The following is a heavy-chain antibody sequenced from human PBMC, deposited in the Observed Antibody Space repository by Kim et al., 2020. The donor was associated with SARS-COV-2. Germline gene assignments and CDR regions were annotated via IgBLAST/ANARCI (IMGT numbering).Heavy chain of an antibody. CDR2: FDPEDGET. V-gene: IGHV1-24*01. CDR3: ATGPGSHTLNWFDP. Sequence: ASVKVSCKVSGYTLTELSMHWVRQAPGKGLEWMGGFDPEDGETIYAQKFQGRVTMTEDTSTDTAYMELSSLRSEDTAVYYCATGPGSHTLNWFDPWGQGTLVTVSS. CDR1: GYTLTELS. J-gene: IGHJ5*02.